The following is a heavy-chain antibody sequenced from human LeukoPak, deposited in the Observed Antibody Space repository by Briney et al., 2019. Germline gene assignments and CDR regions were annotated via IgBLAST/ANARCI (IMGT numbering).Heavy chain of an antibody. CDR3: AKGHYLDY. CDR1: GFTFSRIA. V-gene: IGHV3-30*04. CDR2: ISYDGNDN. Sequence: GRSLRLSCGASGFTFSRIAMHWVRQAPGKGLEWVAVISYDGNDNYYADSVKGRFTISRDNSKNTLYLQMNSLRAEDTAVYYCAKGHYLDYWGQGTLVTVSS. J-gene: IGHJ4*02.